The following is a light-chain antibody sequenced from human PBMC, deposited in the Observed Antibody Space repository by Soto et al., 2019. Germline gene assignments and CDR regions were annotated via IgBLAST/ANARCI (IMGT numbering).Light chain of an antibody. V-gene: IGKV1-39*01. CDR2: AAS. CDR3: QQSYSSPLT. CDR1: QSISNY. Sequence: DIQMTQSPSSLSASVGDRVTVTCRASQSISNYLNWYQQKPGKAPELLIYAASSLQSGVPSRFSGSGSGTDFTLTISSLQPEDFATYYCQQSYSSPLTFGPGTNVDI. J-gene: IGKJ3*01.